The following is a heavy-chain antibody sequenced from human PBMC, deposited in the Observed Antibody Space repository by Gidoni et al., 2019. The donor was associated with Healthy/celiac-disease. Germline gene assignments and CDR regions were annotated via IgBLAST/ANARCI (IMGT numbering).Heavy chain of an antibody. Sequence: QVQLVESGGGLVTPGGSLRLPCAASGFTFSDYAMSWFRQAPGKGVGWVSYISGSGSTVYYAGAVKGRFTISRDNAKNSLYLQMNSLRAEDTAVYYCAREGDFWSFYYYYGMDVWGQGTTVTVSS. CDR1: GFTFSDYA. V-gene: IGHV3-11*01. J-gene: IGHJ6*02. D-gene: IGHD3-3*01. CDR3: AREGDFWSFYYYYGMDV. CDR2: ISGSGSTV.